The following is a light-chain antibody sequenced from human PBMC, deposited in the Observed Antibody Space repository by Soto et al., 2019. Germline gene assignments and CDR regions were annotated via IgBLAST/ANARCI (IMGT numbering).Light chain of an antibody. CDR3: QQYDNWPPWT. J-gene: IGKJ1*01. V-gene: IGKV3-15*01. Sequence: EVLVTQSPATLSVSPGERVILSCRASQRISNDLAWYQQKAGQAPRLLIYDASTRATGIPARFSGSGSGTEFTLTISSLQSEDFAVYFCQQYDNWPPWTCGQGTKGDIK. CDR1: QRISND. CDR2: DAS.